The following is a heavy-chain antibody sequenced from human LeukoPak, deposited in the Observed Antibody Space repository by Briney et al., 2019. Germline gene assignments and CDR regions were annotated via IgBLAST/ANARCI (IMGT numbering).Heavy chain of an antibody. V-gene: IGHV3-23*01. CDR3: AKEVDSANY. D-gene: IGHD3/OR15-3a*01. Sequence: GGSLRLSCAASGFTFSIYVMSWVRQAPGRGLEWVSGISGSGGSTYYADSVKGRFTISRDNSKNTLYLQMNSLRADDTAVYYCAKEVDSANYWGQGTLSPSPQ. CDR2: ISGSGGST. J-gene: IGHJ4*02. CDR1: GFTFSIYV.